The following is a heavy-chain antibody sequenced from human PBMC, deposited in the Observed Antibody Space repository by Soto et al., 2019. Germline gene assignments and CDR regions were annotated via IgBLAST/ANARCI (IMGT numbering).Heavy chain of an antibody. D-gene: IGHD7-27*01. CDR3: APEPSTWGC. J-gene: IGHJ4*02. CDR1: GFALSNYW. Sequence: EVQLVESGGGLVQPGESLRLSCVASGFALSNYWINWVRQAPGKGLEWVANIKQDGSEKNYVDSVKGRFTISRDNARNSLYLQMNGLRPENTAAYYGAPEPSTWGCWGREPWSPFPQ. CDR2: IKQDGSEK. V-gene: IGHV3-7*05.